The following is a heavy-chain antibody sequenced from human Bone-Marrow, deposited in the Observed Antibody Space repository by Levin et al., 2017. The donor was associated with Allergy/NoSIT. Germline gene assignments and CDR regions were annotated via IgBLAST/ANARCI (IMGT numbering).Heavy chain of an antibody. CDR1: GFTFSTYP. J-gene: IGHJ1*01. V-gene: IGHV3-30-3*01. Sequence: PGESLKISCAASGFTFSTYPMHWVRQVPGRGLEWVAVISYEGSNKYYADSIKGRFTISRDNSNNTLYLQMKSLRAEDTAVYYCVRPGDYSGWSRPEYFQHWGQGTLVTVSS. CDR3: VRPGDYSGWSRPEYFQH. CDR2: ISYEGSNK. D-gene: IGHD6-19*01.